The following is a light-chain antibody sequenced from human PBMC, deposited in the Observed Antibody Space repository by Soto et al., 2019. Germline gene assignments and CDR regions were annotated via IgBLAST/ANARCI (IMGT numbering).Light chain of an antibody. V-gene: IGKV3-15*01. J-gene: IGKJ2*01. Sequence: EIVLTQSPGTLSVSPGERANLSCRASLSVSTNLAWFQQKPGQAPRLLIYGASTRATGIPARFSGSGSGTEFTLTINSLQSEDLAVYYCQQSNNWPYTFGQGTKREV. CDR1: LSVSTN. CDR2: GAS. CDR3: QQSNNWPYT.